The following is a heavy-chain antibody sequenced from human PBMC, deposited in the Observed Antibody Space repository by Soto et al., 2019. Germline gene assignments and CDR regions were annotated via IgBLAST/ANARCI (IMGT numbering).Heavy chain of an antibody. V-gene: IGHV1-18*01. J-gene: IGHJ6*02. Sequence: GASVKVSCKASGYTFTSYGISWVRQAPGQGLEWMGWISAYNGNTNYAQKLQGRVTMTADKSTSTAYMELRSLRSEDTAVYYCARERRDYYYYGMDVWGQGTTVTVS. CDR1: GYTFTSYG. CDR3: ARERRDYYYYGMDV. D-gene: IGHD6-25*01. CDR2: ISAYNGNT.